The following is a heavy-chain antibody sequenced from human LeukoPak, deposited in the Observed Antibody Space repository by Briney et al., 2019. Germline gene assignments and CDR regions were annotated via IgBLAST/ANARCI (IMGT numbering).Heavy chain of an antibody. CDR3: AKDLTQQSSSYYFDY. Sequence: GGSLRLSCAASGFTFSSYEMNWVRQAPGKGLEWVSAISGSGGSTYYADSVKGRFTISRDNSKNTLYLQMNSLRAEDTAVYYCAKDLTQQSSSYYFDYWGQGTLVTVSS. CDR2: ISGSGGST. J-gene: IGHJ4*02. CDR1: GFTFSSYE. D-gene: IGHD6-13*01. V-gene: IGHV3-23*01.